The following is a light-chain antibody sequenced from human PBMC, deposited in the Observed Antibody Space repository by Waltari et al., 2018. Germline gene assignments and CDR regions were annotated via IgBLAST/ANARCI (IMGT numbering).Light chain of an antibody. CDR1: SSDVGGYNF. CDR3: SSHTTSSIWV. J-gene: IGLJ3*02. CDR2: DVS. Sequence: QSALTQPASVSGSLGQSITISCTGTSSDVGGYNFVSWYQQDPGKAPKLMIYDVSNRPSGVSNRFSGSKSCNTASLTISGLQAEDEADYYCSSHTTSSIWVFGGGTKVTVL. V-gene: IGLV2-14*01.